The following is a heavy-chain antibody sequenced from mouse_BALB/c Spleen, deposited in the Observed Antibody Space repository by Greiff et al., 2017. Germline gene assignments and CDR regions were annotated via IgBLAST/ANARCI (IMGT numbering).Heavy chain of an antibody. CDR2: INPSNGGT. Sequence: VQLQESGAELVKPGASVKLSCKASGYTFTSYWMHWVKLRPGQGLEWIGEINPSNGGTNYNEKFKRKATLTVDKSSSKAYMQLSSLTSEDSAVYYCTTTHYGSNFMDYWGQGTSVTVSS. CDR1: GYTFTSYW. V-gene: IGHV1S16*01. J-gene: IGHJ4*01. CDR3: TTTHYGSNFMDY. D-gene: IGHD1-1*01.